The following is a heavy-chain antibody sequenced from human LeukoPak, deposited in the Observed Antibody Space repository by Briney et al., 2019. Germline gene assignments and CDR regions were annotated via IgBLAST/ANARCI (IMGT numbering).Heavy chain of an antibody. J-gene: IGHJ3*02. CDR2: IAYTGST. CDR1: GGSISSYY. Sequence: SETLSLICTVSGGSISSYYWSWLRQPPGKGLEWIGYIAYTGSTNYNPSLKGRVTISVDTSKNQFSLKLSSGTAADTAVYYCAGRVGDSAFDIWGAGTMVTASS. V-gene: IGHV4-59*08. D-gene: IGHD1-26*01. CDR3: AGRVGDSAFDI.